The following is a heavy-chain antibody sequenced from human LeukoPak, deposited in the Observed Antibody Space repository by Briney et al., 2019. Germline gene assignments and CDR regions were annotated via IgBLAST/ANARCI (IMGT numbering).Heavy chain of an antibody. CDR3: ARQDTAMVKGWFDP. CDR2: ISHSGSI. V-gene: IGHV4-38-2*01. D-gene: IGHD5-18*01. Sequence: PSETLSLTCAVSGSSIPSGYYWGWIPPPPGKGLEWIGSISHSGSIYYNPSLKSRVTISIDTSKNEVSLKGNSVTAADTAVYFGARQDTAMVKGWFDPWGQGTLVTVSS. CDR1: GSSIPSGYY. J-gene: IGHJ5*02.